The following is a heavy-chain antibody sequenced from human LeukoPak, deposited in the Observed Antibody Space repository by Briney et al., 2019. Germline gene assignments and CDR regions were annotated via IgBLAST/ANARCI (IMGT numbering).Heavy chain of an antibody. J-gene: IGHJ4*02. D-gene: IGHD3-10*01. CDR2: IIPIFGTA. CDR3: ASESLMVRVVIIPFDY. CDR1: GGTFSSYA. V-gene: IGHV1-69*13. Sequence: ASVKVSCKASGGTFSSYAISWVRQAPGQGLEWMGGIIPIFGTANYAQKFQGRVTITADESTSTAYMELSSLRSEDTAVYYCASESLMVRVVIIPFDYWGQGTLVTVSS.